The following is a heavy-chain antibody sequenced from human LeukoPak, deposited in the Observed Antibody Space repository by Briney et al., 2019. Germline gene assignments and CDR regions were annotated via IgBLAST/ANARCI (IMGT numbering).Heavy chain of an antibody. V-gene: IGHV3-23*01. CDR2: LSGSGLTT. CDR3: AKGIYSSGRSYFVY. D-gene: IGHD6-19*01. CDR1: GFTFSNSA. Sequence: PGGSLRLSCAASGFTFSNSAMSWLRQAPGKGLGWVSNLSGSGLTTYYAYSVKGRFTNSRDNSKNTLYLQMNSLRAEDTAVYYCAKGIYSSGRSYFVYWGDGTLVTVSS. J-gene: IGHJ4*01.